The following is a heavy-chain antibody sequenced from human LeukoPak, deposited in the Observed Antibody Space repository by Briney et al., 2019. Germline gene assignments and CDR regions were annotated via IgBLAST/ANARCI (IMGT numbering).Heavy chain of an antibody. V-gene: IGHV3-30*18. D-gene: IGHD4-17*01. J-gene: IGHJ4*02. CDR2: ISSDGSNQ. Sequence: PGGSLRLSCAASGFTFSSYSMNWVRQAPGKGLEWVAVISSDGSNQYYEDSVKGRFIISRDNSKNTLYLQMNSLSTEDTAVYYCAKDPLYGDYGIDYWGQGTLVTVSS. CDR3: AKDPLYGDYGIDY. CDR1: GFTFSSYS.